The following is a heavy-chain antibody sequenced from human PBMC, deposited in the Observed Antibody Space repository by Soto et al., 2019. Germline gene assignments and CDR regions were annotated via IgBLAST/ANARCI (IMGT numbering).Heavy chain of an antibody. CDR1: GFAFSSYA. CDR2: ISGSGGST. CDR3: AKDRTPYSSSFRNPSQGGMDV. D-gene: IGHD6-13*01. Sequence: GGSLRLSCAASGFAFSSYAMSWVRQARGKGLEWVSAISGSGGSTYYADSVKGRFTISRDNSKNTLYLQMNSLRAEDTAVYYCAKDRTPYSSSFRNPSQGGMDVWGQGTTVTVSS. J-gene: IGHJ6*02. V-gene: IGHV3-23*01.